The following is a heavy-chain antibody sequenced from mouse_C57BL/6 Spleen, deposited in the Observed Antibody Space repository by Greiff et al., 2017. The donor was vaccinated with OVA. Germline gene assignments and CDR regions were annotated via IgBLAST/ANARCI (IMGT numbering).Heavy chain of an antibody. CDR2: IYPGGGYT. D-gene: IGHD1-1*01. CDR1: GYTFTNYW. CDR3: ARTYYYGSSYGAMDY. Sequence: VQLQQSGAELVRPGTSVKMSCKASGYTFTNYWIGWAKQRPGHGLEWIGDIYPGGGYTNYNEKFKGKATLTADKSSSTAYMQFSSLTSEDSAIYYCARTYYYGSSYGAMDYWGQGTSVTVSS. J-gene: IGHJ4*01. V-gene: IGHV1-63*01.